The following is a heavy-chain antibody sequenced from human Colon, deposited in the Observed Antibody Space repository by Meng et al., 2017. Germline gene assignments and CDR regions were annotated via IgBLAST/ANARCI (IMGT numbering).Heavy chain of an antibody. CDR3: AKAYDSSGAYLPFAH. CDR2: ISNSAEYR. CDR1: GFSFSSYA. J-gene: IGHJ4*01. Sequence: GESLKISCAASGFSFSSYAMSWVRQAPGKGLEWVAAISNSAEYRNYADSVKGRFTISRDNSKNTLYLQMNSLRAEDTAVYFCAKAYDSSGAYLPFAHWGQGTLVTVSS. V-gene: IGHV3-23*01. D-gene: IGHD3-22*01.